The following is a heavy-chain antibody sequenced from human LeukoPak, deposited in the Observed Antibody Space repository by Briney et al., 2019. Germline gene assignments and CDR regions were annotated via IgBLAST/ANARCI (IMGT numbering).Heavy chain of an antibody. D-gene: IGHD3-22*01. CDR1: GFTFNRYA. CDR3: AKDKRGYYDSSGYFGAIDY. CDR2: IWYDGSNK. J-gene: IGHJ4*02. V-gene: IGHV3-33*06. Sequence: GRSLRLSCAASGFTFNRYAMNWVRQAPGKGLEWVAFIWYDGSNKYYADSVKGRFTISRDNSKNTLYLQMNSLRAEDTAVYYCAKDKRGYYDSSGYFGAIDYWGQGSLVTVSS.